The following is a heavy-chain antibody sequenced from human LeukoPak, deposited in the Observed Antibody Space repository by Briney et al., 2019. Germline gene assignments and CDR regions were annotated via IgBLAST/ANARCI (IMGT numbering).Heavy chain of an antibody. CDR2: TYYRSN. V-gene: IGHV6-1*01. CDR1: GDSVSRSSEL. Sequence: SQTLSLTCAISGDSVSRSSELWNWIRQSPSRGLEWLGRTYYRSNDYAVSVKTRMTINVDTSKNQVSLQLSSVTPEDTAVYYCARGRNNGFDIWGQGTMVTVS. CDR3: ARGRNNGFDI. J-gene: IGHJ3*02. D-gene: IGHD1/OR15-1a*01.